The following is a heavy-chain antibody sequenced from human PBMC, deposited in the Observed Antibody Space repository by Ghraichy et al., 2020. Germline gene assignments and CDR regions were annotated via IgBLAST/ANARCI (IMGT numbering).Heavy chain of an antibody. J-gene: IGHJ4*02. Sequence: GGSLRLSCAASGFTFSSYGMHWVRQAPGKGLEWVAVISYDGSNKYYADSVKGRFTISRDNSKNTLYLQMNSLRAEDTAVYYCAKVGIAAAAMDYWGQGTLVTVSS. CDR1: GFTFSSYG. CDR2: ISYDGSNK. D-gene: IGHD6-13*01. CDR3: AKVGIAAAAMDY. V-gene: IGHV3-30*18.